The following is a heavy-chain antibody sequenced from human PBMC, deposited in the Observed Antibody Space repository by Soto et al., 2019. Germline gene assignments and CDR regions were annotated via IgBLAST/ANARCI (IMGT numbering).Heavy chain of an antibody. J-gene: IGHJ6*02. V-gene: IGHV3-7*01. CDR1: GFTFSSYW. CDR2: IKQDGSEK. CDR3: ARDRSTKGMGDYYGMDV. D-gene: IGHD3-16*01. Sequence: PGGSLRLSCAASGFTFSSYWMSWVRQAPGKGLEWVANIKQDGSEKYYVDSVKGRFTISRDNAKNSLYLQMNSLRAEDTAVYYCARDRSTKGMGDYYGMDVWGQGTTVTVSS.